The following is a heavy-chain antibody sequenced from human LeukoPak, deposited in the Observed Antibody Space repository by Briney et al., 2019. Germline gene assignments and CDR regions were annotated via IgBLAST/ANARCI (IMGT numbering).Heavy chain of an antibody. V-gene: IGHV3-53*01. CDR1: GITVSANY. J-gene: IGHJ6*01. CDR3: VRDLNPFYFGMDV. Sequence: GGSLRLSCAASGITVSANYMSWVRQAPGTGLEWVSIIYSGGSTYYADSVKGRFTISRDNSKNTVFLQMNRLRGEVTAVYYCVRDLNPFYFGMDVWGEGSWVTVSS. CDR2: IYSGGST.